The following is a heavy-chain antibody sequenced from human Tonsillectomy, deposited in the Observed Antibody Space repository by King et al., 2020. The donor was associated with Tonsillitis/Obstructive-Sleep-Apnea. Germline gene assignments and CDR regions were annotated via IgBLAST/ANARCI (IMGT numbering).Heavy chain of an antibody. V-gene: IGHV3-33*01. CDR3: ARTQYHYGFIDY. CDR2: IWYDGSNK. CDR1: GFTFSSYG. Sequence: VQLVESGGGVGQPGRSLRLSCAASGFTFSSYGMHWVRQAPGQGLEWVAVIWYDGSNKDYADSVKGRFTISRDNSKNTRYLQMNSLRAEDTAVYYCARTQYHYGFIDYWGQGTLVTVSS. D-gene: IGHD2-2*01. J-gene: IGHJ4*02.